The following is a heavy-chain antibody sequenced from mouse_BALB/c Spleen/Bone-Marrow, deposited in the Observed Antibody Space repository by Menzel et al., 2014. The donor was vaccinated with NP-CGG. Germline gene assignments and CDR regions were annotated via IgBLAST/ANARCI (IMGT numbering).Heavy chain of an antibody. Sequence: LVESGAELVRPGSSVKISCKASGYAFSVYWMNWVKQRPGQGLEWIGQIYPGDGDTNYNGKFKGRATLTADKSSNTAYMQLSSLTSEDSAVYFCARGGISVDYWGQGPTLTISS. CDR3: ARGGISVDY. CDR2: IYPGDGDT. CDR1: GYAFSVYW. V-gene: IGHV1-80*01. J-gene: IGHJ2*01.